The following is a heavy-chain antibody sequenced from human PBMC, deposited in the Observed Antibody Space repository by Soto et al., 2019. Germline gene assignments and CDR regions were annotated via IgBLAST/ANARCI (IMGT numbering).Heavy chain of an antibody. CDR2: ISSSSSTI. V-gene: IGHV3-48*02. CDR3: ARALRFLEWSTAP. J-gene: IGHJ5*02. D-gene: IGHD3-3*01. Sequence: EVQLVESGGGLVQPGGSLRLSCAASGLTFSSYSMNWVSQAPGKGLEWVSYISSSSSTIYYADSVKGRFTISRDNAKNSLYLQINSLRDEDTAVYYCARALRFLEWSTAPWGQGTLVTVSS. CDR1: GLTFSSYS.